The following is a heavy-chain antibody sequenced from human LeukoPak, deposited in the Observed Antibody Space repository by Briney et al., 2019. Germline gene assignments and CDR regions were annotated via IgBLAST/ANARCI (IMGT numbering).Heavy chain of an antibody. CDR1: GFTFSTYW. CDR3: GVVF. CDR2: IKPDGSEK. V-gene: IGHV3-7*01. Sequence: PGGSLRLSCAASGFTFSTYWMTWVRQAPGKGLEWVANIKPDGSEKYYVDSVEGRFTISRDNAKNTLYLQMNSLRAEDTAVYYCGVVFWGQGTLVTVSS. J-gene: IGHJ4*02.